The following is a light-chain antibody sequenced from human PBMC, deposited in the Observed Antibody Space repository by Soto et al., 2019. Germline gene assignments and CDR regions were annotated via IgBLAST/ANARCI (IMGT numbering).Light chain of an antibody. J-gene: IGLJ2*01. CDR2: EVS. V-gene: IGLV2-14*01. CDR1: NSDVRIYDY. CDR3: CSFTATSPLVV. Sequence: QSVLTQPASVSGSPEQSITISCTGANSDVRIYDYASWYQQHPGKAPKLIIYEVSNRPSGVSNRFSGFKSGNTASLTISGHQPEDEADYYGCSFTATSPLVVFGGGTKLTVL.